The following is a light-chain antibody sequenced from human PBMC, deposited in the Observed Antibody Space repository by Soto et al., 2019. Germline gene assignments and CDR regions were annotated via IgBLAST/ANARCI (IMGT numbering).Light chain of an antibody. CDR1: SSDVGGYNY. Sequence: QSVLTQPASVSGSPGQSITISCTGTSSDVGGYNYVSWYQQHPGKAPKLMIYEVSNRPSGVSNRFSGSKSGNTASLTISGLQAADEADYYCSSYTSSSTYVFGTGPKVTVL. CDR3: SSYTSSSTYV. CDR2: EVS. V-gene: IGLV2-14*01. J-gene: IGLJ1*01.